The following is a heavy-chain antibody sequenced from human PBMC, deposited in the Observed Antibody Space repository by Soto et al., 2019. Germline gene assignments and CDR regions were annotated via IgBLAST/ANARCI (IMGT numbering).Heavy chain of an antibody. CDR3: AKDLGGYELYGMDV. CDR1: GFTFSSYA. V-gene: IGHV3-23*01. D-gene: IGHD5-12*01. Sequence: PGGSLRLSCAASGFTFSSYAMSWVRQAPGKGLEWVSAISGSGGSTYYADSVKGRFTISRDNSKNTLYLQMNSLRAEDTAVYYCAKDLGGYELYGMDVWGQGTTVTVSS. J-gene: IGHJ6*02. CDR2: ISGSGGST.